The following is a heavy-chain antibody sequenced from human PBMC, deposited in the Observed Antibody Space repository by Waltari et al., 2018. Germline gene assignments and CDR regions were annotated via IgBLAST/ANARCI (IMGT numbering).Heavy chain of an antibody. CDR3: ARDVDWGVGALGY. D-gene: IGHD1-26*01. Sequence: EVQLVESGGGLVQPGGSLRLSCAASGFTFSNYWMHWVRQIPGNGLMWVSRIHSEWTSIVYPDPVRGRFTSSKANAKNTLYLQMNSLSAEDTAVYYCARDVDWGVGALGYWGQGTPVTVS. J-gene: IGHJ4*02. V-gene: IGHV3-74*01. CDR1: GFTFSNYW. CDR2: IHSEWTSI.